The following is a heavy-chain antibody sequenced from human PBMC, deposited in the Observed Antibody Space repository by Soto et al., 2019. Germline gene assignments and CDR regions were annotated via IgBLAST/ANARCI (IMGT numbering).Heavy chain of an antibody. D-gene: IGHD2-2*01. J-gene: IGHJ6*02. Sequence: QVQLVQSGAEVKKPGSSVKVSCKASGGTFNSYAISWVRQAPGQGLEWMGVIIPIFGTAKYAQKLQGRVTITADKSTNKAYMELSTLRSEDTAVYYCARVGLLGYCSSTSCSSGMDVWGQGTTVTVSS. CDR3: ARVGLLGYCSSTSCSSGMDV. CDR2: IIPIFGTA. CDR1: GGTFNSYA. V-gene: IGHV1-69*06.